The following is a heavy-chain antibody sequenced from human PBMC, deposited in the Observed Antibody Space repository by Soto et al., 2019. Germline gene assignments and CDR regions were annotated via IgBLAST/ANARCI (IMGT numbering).Heavy chain of an antibody. V-gene: IGHV1-69*06. CDR2: IIPIFGTA. Sequence: ASVKVSCKASGGTLSSYAISWVRQAPGQGLEWMGGIIPIFGTANYAQKFQGRVTITADKSTSTAYMELSSLRSEDTAVYYCARDRRSGSYSAFDIWGQGTMVTVSS. D-gene: IGHD1-26*01. J-gene: IGHJ3*02. CDR1: GGTLSSYA. CDR3: ARDRRSGSYSAFDI.